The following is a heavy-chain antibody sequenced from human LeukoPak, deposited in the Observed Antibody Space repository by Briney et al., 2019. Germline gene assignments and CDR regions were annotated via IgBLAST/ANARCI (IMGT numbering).Heavy chain of an antibody. D-gene: IGHD6-19*01. CDR2: IWYDGSNK. J-gene: IGHJ4*02. Sequence: GGSLRLSCAASGFTFSSYGMHWVRQAPGKGLEGVAVIWYDGSNKYYADSVKGRFTISRDNSKNTLYMQMNRLRAEDTAVYYCARTDSSGSGGFDYWGQGTLVTVSS. CDR1: GFTFSSYG. CDR3: ARTDSSGSGGFDY. V-gene: IGHV3-33*01.